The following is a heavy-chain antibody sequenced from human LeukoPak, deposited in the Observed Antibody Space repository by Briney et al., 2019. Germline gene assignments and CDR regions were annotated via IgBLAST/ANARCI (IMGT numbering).Heavy chain of an antibody. CDR2: ITSDGSST. V-gene: IGHV3-74*01. Sequence: GGSLRLSCAASGFTFSSYWMHWVRQVPGKGLVWVSRITSDGSSTRYADSVKGRFTISRDNAKNTLCLQMNSLRAEDTAVYYCARDQSTIPTATYAMDVWGQGTTVTVSS. CDR3: ARDQSTIPTATYAMDV. J-gene: IGHJ6*02. CDR1: GFTFSSYW. D-gene: IGHD2-2*01.